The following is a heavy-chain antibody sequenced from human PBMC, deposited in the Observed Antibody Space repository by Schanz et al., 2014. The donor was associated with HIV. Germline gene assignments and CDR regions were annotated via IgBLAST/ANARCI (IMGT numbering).Heavy chain of an antibody. CDR2: ISESGSCS. CDR1: GFIFSDHF. J-gene: IGHJ4*02. Sequence: EVQVVESGGGLVQPGGSLRLSCTTSGFIFSDHFMGWVRQAPGKGLEWVSSISESGSCSYYADSVNGRFTISRDNSKNTLYLQMTTLRTEDTAVYYCAKFGRLLGNFDDWGQGTLVTVSS. V-gene: IGHV3-23*04. D-gene: IGHD2-15*01. CDR3: AKFGRLLGNFDD.